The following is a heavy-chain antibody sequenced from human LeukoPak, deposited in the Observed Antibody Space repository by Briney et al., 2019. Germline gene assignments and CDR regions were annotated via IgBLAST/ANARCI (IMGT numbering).Heavy chain of an antibody. CDR3: ARVDCSGGSCYSPFDY. CDR2: ISSSSSYI. J-gene: IGHJ4*02. V-gene: IGHV3-21*01. CDR1: GFTFSSYS. D-gene: IGHD2-15*01. Sequence: GSLRLSCAASGFTFSSYSMNWVRQAPGKGLEWVSSISSSSSYIYYADSVKGRFTISRDNAKNSLYLQMNSLRAEDTAVYYCARVDCSGGSCYSPFDYWGQGTLVTVSS.